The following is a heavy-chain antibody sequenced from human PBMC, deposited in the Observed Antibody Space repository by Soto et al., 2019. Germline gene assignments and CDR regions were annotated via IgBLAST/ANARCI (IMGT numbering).Heavy chain of an antibody. CDR3: ARWDYGDYARFDY. D-gene: IGHD4-17*01. CDR2: MNPNSGNT. Sequence: QVQLVQSGAEVKKPGASVKVSCKASGYTFTSHDINWVRQATGQGLEWMGWMNPNSGNTGYAQKFRGRVTMTTNTSIRTTHMELGSLRSDDTAVYYCARWDYGDYARFDYWGQGTLVTVSS. J-gene: IGHJ4*02. CDR1: GYTFTSHD. V-gene: IGHV1-8*01.